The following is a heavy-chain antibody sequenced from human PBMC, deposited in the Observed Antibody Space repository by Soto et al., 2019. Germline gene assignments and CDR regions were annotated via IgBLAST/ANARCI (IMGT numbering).Heavy chain of an antibody. J-gene: IGHJ4*02. Sequence: SETLSLTCTVSGGSISSGDYYWSWIRQPPGKGLEWIGYIYYSGSTYYNPSLKSRVTISVDTSKNQFSLKLSSVTAADTAVYYCARARIMITFGGVIVTPYYFDYWGQGTLVTVSS. CDR3: ARARIMITFGGVIVTPYYFDY. D-gene: IGHD3-16*02. CDR2: IYYSGST. CDR1: GGSISSGDYY. V-gene: IGHV4-30-4*01.